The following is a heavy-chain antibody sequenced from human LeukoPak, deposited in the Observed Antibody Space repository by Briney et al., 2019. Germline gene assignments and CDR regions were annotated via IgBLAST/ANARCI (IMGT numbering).Heavy chain of an antibody. V-gene: IGHV3-33*08. CDR1: GFTFSSYA. J-gene: IGHJ4*02. CDR3: ARDHSSGWYSDYFDY. D-gene: IGHD6-19*01. Sequence: GGSLRLSCAASGFTFSSYAMSWVRQAPGKGLEWVAVIWYDGSNKYYADSVKGRFTISRDNSKNTLYLQMNSLRAEDTAVYYCARDHSSGWYSDYFDYWGQGTLVTVSS. CDR2: IWYDGSNK.